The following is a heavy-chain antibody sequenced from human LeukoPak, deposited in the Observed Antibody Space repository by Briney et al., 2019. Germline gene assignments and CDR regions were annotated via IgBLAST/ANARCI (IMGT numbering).Heavy chain of an antibody. CDR3: ARVQSGLDTAIDY. Sequence: PSETLSLTCAVSGGSISSGGYSWSWIRQPPGKGLEWIGYIYYSGSTNYNPSLKSRVTISVDTSKNQFSLKLSSVTAADTAVYYCARVQSGLDTAIDYWGQGTLVTVSS. CDR2: IYYSGST. J-gene: IGHJ4*02. D-gene: IGHD5-18*01. CDR1: GGSISSGGYS. V-gene: IGHV4-61*08.